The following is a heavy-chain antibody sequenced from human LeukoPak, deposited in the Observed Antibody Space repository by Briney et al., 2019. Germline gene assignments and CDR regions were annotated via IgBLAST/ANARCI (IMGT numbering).Heavy chain of an antibody. J-gene: IGHJ4*02. CDR2: INPNSGGT. CDR3: ARDPGSGSSFDY. V-gene: IGHV1-2*02. CDR1: GYTFTGYY. D-gene: IGHD1-26*01. Sequence: ASVEVSCKASGYTFTGYYMHWVRQAPGQGREWMGWINPNSGGTIYTQKFQGRVTMTRDTSIITAYMELSRLRSDDTAVYYCARDPGSGSSFDYWGQGTLVTVSS.